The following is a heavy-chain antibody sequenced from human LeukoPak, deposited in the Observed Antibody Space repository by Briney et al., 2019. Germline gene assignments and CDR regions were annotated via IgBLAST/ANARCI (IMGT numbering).Heavy chain of an antibody. D-gene: IGHD3-22*01. CDR3: AMAPFYDSSGYNLDY. V-gene: IGHV1-24*01. CDR1: GYTLTELT. Sequence: GASVKVSCKVSGYTLTELTMHWVRQAPGKGLEWMGGFDAEYGETIYAQKFQGRVTMTEDTSTDTANLELSSLRSEDTAVYYCAMAPFYDSSGYNLDYWGQGPLVTVSS. CDR2: FDAEYGET. J-gene: IGHJ4*02.